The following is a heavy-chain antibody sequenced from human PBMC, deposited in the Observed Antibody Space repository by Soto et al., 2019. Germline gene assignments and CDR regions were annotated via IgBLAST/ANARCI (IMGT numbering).Heavy chain of an antibody. CDR1: GGSFSGYY. Sequence: SETLSLSCAVYGGSFSGYYWSWIRTPPGKGLEWIGEINHSGSTNYNPSLKSRVTISVDTSKNQFSLKLSSVTAADTAVYYCARALDIVVVPAAIDPYYMDVWGKGTTVTVSS. D-gene: IGHD2-2*02. CDR2: INHSGST. J-gene: IGHJ6*03. V-gene: IGHV4-34*01. CDR3: ARALDIVVVPAAIDPYYMDV.